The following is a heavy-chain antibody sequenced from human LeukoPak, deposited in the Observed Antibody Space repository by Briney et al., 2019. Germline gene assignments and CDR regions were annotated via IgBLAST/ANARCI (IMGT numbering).Heavy chain of an antibody. CDR1: GFTFSNYG. CDR3: AKDHLTAWYGGGALDY. V-gene: IGHV3-30*18. CDR2: ISYDGSDK. D-gene: IGHD3-16*01. Sequence: GGSLRLSCAASGFTFSNYGMHWVRQAPGKGLEWVAVISYDGSDKYYADSVKGRFTISRDNSKNTLYLQMNSLRAEDTAVYYCAKDHLTAWYGGGALDYWGQGTLVTVSS. J-gene: IGHJ4*02.